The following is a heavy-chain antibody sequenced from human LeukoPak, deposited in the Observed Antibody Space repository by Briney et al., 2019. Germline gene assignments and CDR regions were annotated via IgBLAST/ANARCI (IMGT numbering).Heavy chain of an antibody. V-gene: IGHV3-23*01. CDR2: ISGSGGNT. Sequence: PGGSLRLSCAASGFSFSSYAMSWVRQAPGKGLEWVSGISGSGGNTYYADSVKGRFTISRDNSKNTLYLQVNSLRAEDTAVYYCAKGYYASGSSLSAFDYWGQGTLVTVSS. CDR3: AKGYYASGSSLSAFDY. J-gene: IGHJ4*02. CDR1: GFSFSSYA. D-gene: IGHD3-10*01.